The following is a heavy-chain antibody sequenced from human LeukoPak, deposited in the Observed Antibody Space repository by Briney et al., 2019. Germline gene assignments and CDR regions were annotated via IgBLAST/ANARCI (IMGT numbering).Heavy chain of an antibody. CDR2: IIPIFGTA. D-gene: IGHD5-24*01. J-gene: IGHJ4*02. Sequence: RASVKVSCKASGYTFTGYYMHWVRQAPGQGLEWMGGIIPIFGTANYAQKFQGRVTITADKSTSTAYMELSSLRSEDTAVYYCASSPVEMATTVDYWGQGTLVTVSS. V-gene: IGHV1-69*06. CDR1: GYTFTGYY. CDR3: ASSPVEMATTVDY.